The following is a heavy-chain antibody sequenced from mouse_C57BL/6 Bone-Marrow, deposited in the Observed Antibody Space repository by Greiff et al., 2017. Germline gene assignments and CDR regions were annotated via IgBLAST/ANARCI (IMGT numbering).Heavy chain of an antibody. J-gene: IGHJ4*01. D-gene: IGHD2-2*01. V-gene: IGHV10-1*01. CDR1: GFSFNTYA. CDR2: IRSKSNNYAT. CDR3: VRQDYGYDLDY. Sequence: EVMLVESGGGLVQPKGSLKLSCAASGFSFNTYAMNWVRQAPGKGLEWVARIRSKSNNYATYYADSVKDRFTISRDDSESMLYLQMNNLKTEDTAMYYCVRQDYGYDLDYWGQGTSVTVSS.